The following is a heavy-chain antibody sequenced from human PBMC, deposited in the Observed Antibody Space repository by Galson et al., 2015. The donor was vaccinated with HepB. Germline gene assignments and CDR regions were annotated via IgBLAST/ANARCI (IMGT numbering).Heavy chain of an antibody. CDR1: GSTFSIYA. Sequence: SLRLSCAASGSTFSIYAMGWVRQAPGKGLEWVSTISGSGGGTYYVDSVKGRFTLSRDNSKNTLYLQMNSLRAEDTAIYYCAKEAYDSSAYYYTHWGQGTLVTVSS. J-gene: IGHJ4*02. D-gene: IGHD3-22*01. CDR3: AKEAYDSSAYYYTH. V-gene: IGHV3-23*01. CDR2: ISGSGGGT.